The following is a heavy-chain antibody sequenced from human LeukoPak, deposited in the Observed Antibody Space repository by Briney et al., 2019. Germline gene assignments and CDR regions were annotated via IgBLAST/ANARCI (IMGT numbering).Heavy chain of an antibody. V-gene: IGHV3-33*01. CDR3: VRDRGSTNYFDY. D-gene: IGHD3-10*01. CDR1: GFTFSSYG. CDR2: IWYDGNNK. Sequence: GRSLRLSCAASGFTFSSYGMHWVRQAPGKGLEWVAIIWYDGNNKYYADSLKGRFTISRDNSKNTLYLQINSLRAEDTAVYFCVRDRGSTNYFDYWAREPWSPSPQ. J-gene: IGHJ4*02.